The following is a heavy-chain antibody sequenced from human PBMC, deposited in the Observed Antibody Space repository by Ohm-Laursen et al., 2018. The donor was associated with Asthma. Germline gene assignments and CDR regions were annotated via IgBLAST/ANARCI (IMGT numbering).Heavy chain of an antibody. CDR1: AYSLTSYA. V-gene: IGHV1-18*01. D-gene: IGHD3-10*01. CDR3: VRDLVDRFDY. J-gene: IGHJ4*02. CDR2: IYIRNT. Sequence: SVKVSCKPSAYSLTSYALSWVRQAPGQRPEWMGWIYIRNTNYAPRFRDRITLTTDASTNTAYMELRSLRSDDTAVYYCVRDLVDRFDYWGQGSLVTVSS.